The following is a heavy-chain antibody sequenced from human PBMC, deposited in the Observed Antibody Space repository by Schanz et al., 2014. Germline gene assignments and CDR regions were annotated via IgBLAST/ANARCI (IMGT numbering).Heavy chain of an antibody. V-gene: IGHV3-7*01. D-gene: IGHD3-3*01. Sequence: EVQLVESGGGFVQPGGSLRLSCAVSGFTVNTNYMSWVRQAPGKGLEWVANIKQDGIEKYYVDSVKGRFTISRDNAKNSLYLQMTSLTADDTAVYYCARDKGGYYPFDYWGRGTLVTVSS. CDR3: ARDKGGYYPFDY. CDR2: IKQDGIEK. J-gene: IGHJ4*02. CDR1: GFTVNTNY.